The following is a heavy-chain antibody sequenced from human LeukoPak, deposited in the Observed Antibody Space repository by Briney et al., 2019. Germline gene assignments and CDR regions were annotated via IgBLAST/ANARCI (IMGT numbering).Heavy chain of an antibody. CDR3: ARASDWNDYYFDY. V-gene: IGHV1-3*01. CDR1: GYTFTSYG. Sequence: ASVKVSCKASGYTFTSYGISWVRQAPGQGLEWMGWINAGNGNTKYSQKFQGRVTITRDTSASTAYMELSSLRSEDTAVYYCARASDWNDYYFDYWGQGTLVTVSS. J-gene: IGHJ4*02. CDR2: INAGNGNT. D-gene: IGHD1-1*01.